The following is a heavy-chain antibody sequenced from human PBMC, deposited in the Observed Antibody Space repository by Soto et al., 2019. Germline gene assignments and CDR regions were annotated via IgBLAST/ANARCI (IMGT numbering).Heavy chain of an antibody. CDR2: INAGNGNT. CDR3: ARIAAAHNNWFGP. J-gene: IGHJ5*02. CDR1: GYTFTSYA. D-gene: IGHD6-13*01. V-gene: IGHV1-3*01. Sequence: ASVKVSCKASGYTFTSYAMHWVRQAPGQRLEWMGWINAGNGNTKYSQKFQGRVTITRDTSASTAYMELSSLRSEDTAVYYCARIAAAHNNWFGPWGQGTLGTVSS.